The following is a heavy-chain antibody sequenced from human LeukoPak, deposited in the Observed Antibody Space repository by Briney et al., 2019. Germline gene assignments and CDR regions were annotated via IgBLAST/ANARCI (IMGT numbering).Heavy chain of an antibody. CDR2: INHSGSA. Sequence: SETLSLTCAVYGGSFSGYYWSWIRQPPGKGLEWIGEINHSGSANYNPSLKSRVTISVDTSKNQFSLKLSSVTAADTAVYYCARGREELVVPAYYFDYWGQGTLVTVSS. CDR3: ARGREELVVPAYYFDY. V-gene: IGHV4-34*01. D-gene: IGHD2-2*01. J-gene: IGHJ4*02. CDR1: GGSFSGYY.